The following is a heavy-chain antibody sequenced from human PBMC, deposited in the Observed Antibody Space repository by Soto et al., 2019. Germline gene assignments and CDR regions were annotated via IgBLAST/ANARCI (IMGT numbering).Heavy chain of an antibody. CDR1: GGSISSYY. CDR2: IYYSGST. D-gene: IGHD4-17*01. Sequence: QVQLQESGPGLVKPSETLSLTCTVSGGSISSYYWSWIRQPPGKGLEWIGYIYYSGSTNYNPSLKRRVTISVDTSKNQFSLKLSSVTAADTAVYYCARVTYGDYRAFDIWGQGTMVTVSS. V-gene: IGHV4-59*01. J-gene: IGHJ3*02. CDR3: ARVTYGDYRAFDI.